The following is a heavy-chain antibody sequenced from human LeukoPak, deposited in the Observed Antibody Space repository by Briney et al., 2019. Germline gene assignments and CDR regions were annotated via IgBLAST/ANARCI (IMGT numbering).Heavy chain of an antibody. V-gene: IGHV4-31*03. D-gene: IGHD5-12*01. J-gene: IGHJ4*02. CDR2: IYYSVTT. Sequence: SETLSLTCSVSGGSISSGGYYWSWIRQHPGKGPEWIGYIYYSVTTYYNPSLKGRLTMSGDTSKNQFSLKLGSVTAADTAVYFCARGSPIKGGFDYWGQGTLVTVSS. CDR1: GGSISSGGYY. CDR3: ARGSPIKGGFDY.